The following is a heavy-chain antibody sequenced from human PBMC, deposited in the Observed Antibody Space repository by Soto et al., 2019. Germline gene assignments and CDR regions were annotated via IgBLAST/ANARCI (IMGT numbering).Heavy chain of an antibody. Sequence: GGSLRLSCAASGFTFSSYWMSWVRQAPGKGLEWVANIKQDGSEKYYVDSVKGRFTISRDNAKNSLYLQMNSLRAEDTAVYYCATPGYSSSWFSYYMGVWGKGTTVTVSS. J-gene: IGHJ6*03. CDR2: IKQDGSEK. CDR1: GFTFSSYW. CDR3: ATPGYSSSWFSYYMGV. D-gene: IGHD6-13*01. V-gene: IGHV3-7*01.